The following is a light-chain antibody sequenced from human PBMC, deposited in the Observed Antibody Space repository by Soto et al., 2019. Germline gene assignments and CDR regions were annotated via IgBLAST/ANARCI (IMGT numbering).Light chain of an antibody. CDR2: KAS. CDR1: QSISSW. J-gene: IGKJ1*01. CDR3: QQYNSYPWT. V-gene: IGKV1-5*03. Sequence: DIQMTQSPSTLSAFVGDRVTITCRASQSISSWLAWYQQKPGKAPKLLIYKASNLESGVPSRFSGSGSGTEFTLSLSSLQPDDFATYYCQQYNSYPWTFGQGTKVEIK.